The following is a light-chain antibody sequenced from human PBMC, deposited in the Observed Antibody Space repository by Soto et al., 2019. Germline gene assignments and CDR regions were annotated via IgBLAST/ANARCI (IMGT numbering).Light chain of an antibody. V-gene: IGKV1-39*01. CDR3: QQSFNTLT. CDR1: QSISTY. CDR2: SAS. J-gene: IGKJ4*01. Sequence: DIQMTPSPSSLSASVGDRVTITCRASQSISTYVSWYQHRPGKAPKLLIYSASTLQSGVPPRFSGSGSGTDFTLTISSLQPEDFATYYCQQSFNTLTFGGGTKVEI.